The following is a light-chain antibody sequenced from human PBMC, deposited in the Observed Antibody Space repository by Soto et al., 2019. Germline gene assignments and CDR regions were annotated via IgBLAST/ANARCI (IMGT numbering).Light chain of an antibody. Sequence: EIVMTQSPATLSVSPGERATLSCRASQSVGSNLVWFQQKPGQAPRLLIYGASTRATGVPARFSGSGSGTEFTLTISSLQSEGFAVYYCQQYNLWYTFGQGTKLEIK. CDR1: QSVGSN. V-gene: IGKV3-15*01. CDR2: GAS. CDR3: QQYNLWYT. J-gene: IGKJ2*01.